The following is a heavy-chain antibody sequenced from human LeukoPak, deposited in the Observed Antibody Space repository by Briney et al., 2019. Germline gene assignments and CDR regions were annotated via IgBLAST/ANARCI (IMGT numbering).Heavy chain of an antibody. J-gene: IGHJ4*02. CDR2: INHSGST. Sequence: SETLSLTXAVYGGSFSGYYWSWIRQPPGKGLEWIGEINHSGSTNYNPSLKSRVTISVDTSKNQFSLKLSSVTAADTAVYYCASTRITIFGVVIKGLDYWGQGTLVTVSS. V-gene: IGHV4-34*01. D-gene: IGHD3-3*01. CDR1: GGSFSGYY. CDR3: ASTRITIFGVVIKGLDY.